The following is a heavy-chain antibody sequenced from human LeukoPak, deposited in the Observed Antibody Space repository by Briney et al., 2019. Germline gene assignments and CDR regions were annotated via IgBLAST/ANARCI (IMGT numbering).Heavy chain of an antibody. CDR1: GGSISSGGYY. V-gene: IGHV4-30-2*01. CDR2: IYHSGST. Sequence: PSETLSLTCTVSGGSISSGGYYWSWIRQPPGKGLEWIGYIYHSGSTYYNPSLKSRVTISVDRSKNQFSLKLSSVTAADTAVYYCARVTSRGSLIDFDIWGQGTMVTVSS. D-gene: IGHD3-10*01. CDR3: ARVTSRGSLIDFDI. J-gene: IGHJ3*02.